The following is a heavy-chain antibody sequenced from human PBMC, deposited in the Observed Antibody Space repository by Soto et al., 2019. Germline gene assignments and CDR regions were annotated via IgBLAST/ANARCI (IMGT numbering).Heavy chain of an antibody. CDR2: SKNKADSYTT. D-gene: IGHD3-10*01. CDR3: TVWGSGNDFGAA. CDR1: GFTFSDHY. J-gene: IGHJ4*02. Sequence: EVQLVESGGGLVQPGGSLRLSCAASGFTFSDHYMDWVRQAPGKGLEWVGRSKNKADSYTTEYAASVKGRFTISRDGSNNSLFLQMNSLKTEDTGVYYCTVWGSGNDFGAAWGQGILVTVSS. V-gene: IGHV3-72*01.